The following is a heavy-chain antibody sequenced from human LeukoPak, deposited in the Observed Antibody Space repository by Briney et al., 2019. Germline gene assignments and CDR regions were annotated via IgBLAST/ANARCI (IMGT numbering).Heavy chain of an antibody. CDR3: ARDIGDY. CDR1: GFTFSSDW. V-gene: IGHV3-7*01. J-gene: IGHJ4*02. D-gene: IGHD3-16*01. CDR2: IKPDGSEK. Sequence: GGSLRLSCAASGFTFSSDWMTWVRQAPGKGLEWVANIKPDGSEKYYVDSVKGRFTISRDNAKNSLYLQMNSLRAEDTAVYYCARDIGDYWGLGTLVTVSS.